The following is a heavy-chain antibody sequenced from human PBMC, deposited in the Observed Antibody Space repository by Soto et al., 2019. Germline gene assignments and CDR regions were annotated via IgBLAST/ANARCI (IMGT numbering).Heavy chain of an antibody. CDR1: GFTFSSYD. CDR3: ARALGGSGSSYPYYYYYGMDV. V-gene: IGHV3-13*01. D-gene: IGHD3-10*01. J-gene: IGHJ6*02. Sequence: PGGSLRLSCAASGFTFSSYDMHWVRQATGKGLEWVSAIGTAGDTYYPGSVKGRFTISRENAKNSLYLQMNSLRAGDTAVYYCARALGGSGSSYPYYYYYGMDVWGQGTTVTVYS. CDR2: IGTAGDT.